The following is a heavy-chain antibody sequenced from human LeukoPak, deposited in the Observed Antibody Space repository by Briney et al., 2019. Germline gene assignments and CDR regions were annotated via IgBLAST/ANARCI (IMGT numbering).Heavy chain of an antibody. CDR3: AQQFDY. CDR1: GFTFSNYG. D-gene: IGHD6-13*01. V-gene: IGHV3-23*01. CDR2: VTYTGADT. Sequence: TGGSLRLSCVASGFTFSNYGMSWVRKAPGKGLEWVSVVTYTGADTYYADSVKGRFTVSRDNSKNTLFLQMNSLRVEDTAVYYCAQQFDYWGQGILVTVSS. J-gene: IGHJ4*02.